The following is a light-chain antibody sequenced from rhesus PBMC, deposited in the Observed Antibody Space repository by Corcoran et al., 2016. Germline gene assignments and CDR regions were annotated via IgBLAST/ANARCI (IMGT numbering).Light chain of an antibody. V-gene: IGKV3-24*04. Sequence: EIVMTQSPATLDLSPGERATLSCRASQSVSSYLAWYQQKPGQAPRFLIDGAASRDTGIPDRFSGSGAVTEFTLTISSLEPEDVGVYFCLQSSNWPWTFGQGTKVEIK. CDR1: QSVSSY. CDR2: GAA. CDR3: LQSSNWPWT. J-gene: IGKJ1*01.